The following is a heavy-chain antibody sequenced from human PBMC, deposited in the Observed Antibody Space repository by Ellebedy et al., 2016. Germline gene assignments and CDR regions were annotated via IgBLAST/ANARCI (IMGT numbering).Heavy chain of an antibody. CDR2: INPNDGET. V-gene: IGHV1-2*02. J-gene: IGHJ4*02. Sequence: ASVKVSXXASGYTFTGYYIHWVRQAPGQGLKWVGWINPNDGETKYAQKFQGRVTMTRDTSISTAYMELSRLRSDDTALYYCVRESFKFDYWGQGNLVTVSS. CDR3: VRESFKFDY. CDR1: GYTFTGYY.